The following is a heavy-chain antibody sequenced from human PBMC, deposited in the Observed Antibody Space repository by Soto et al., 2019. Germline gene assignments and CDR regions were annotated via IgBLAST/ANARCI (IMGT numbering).Heavy chain of an antibody. V-gene: IGHV3-33*01. D-gene: IGHD4-17*01. CDR1: GFTFSSYG. CDR3: ARVGGDYSSRWSRYYYYKVV. Sequence: PGGSLRLSCAGSGFTFSSYGMHWVRQAPGKGLKWVAVIWYDGSNKYYADSVKGRFTISRNNSKNTLYLQMNSLRAEDTAVYYRARVGGDYSSRWSRYYYYKVVWFTRTTFTDPS. CDR2: IWYDGSNK. J-gene: IGHJ6*03.